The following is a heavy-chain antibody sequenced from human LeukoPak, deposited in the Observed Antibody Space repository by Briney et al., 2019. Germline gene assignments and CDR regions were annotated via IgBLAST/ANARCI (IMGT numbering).Heavy chain of an antibody. Sequence: PGGSLRLSCAASGFTFSSYAMHRVRQAPGKGLEWVAVISYDGSNKYYADSVKGRFTISRDNSKNTLYLQMNSLRAEDTAVYYCARQGSSGNDAFDIWGQGTMVTVSS. D-gene: IGHD6-19*01. CDR2: ISYDGSNK. J-gene: IGHJ3*02. CDR3: ARQGSSGNDAFDI. CDR1: GFTFSSYA. V-gene: IGHV3-30*04.